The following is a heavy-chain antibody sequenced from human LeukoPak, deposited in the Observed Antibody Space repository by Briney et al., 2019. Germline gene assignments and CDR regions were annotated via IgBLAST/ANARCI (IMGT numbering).Heavy chain of an antibody. CDR3: ARVPEPTYYDFWSGPQGNAFDI. D-gene: IGHD3-3*01. J-gene: IGHJ3*02. V-gene: IGHV1-69*01. CDR1: RGTFSSYA. Sequence: SVKVSCKASRGTFSSYAISWVRQAPGQGLEWMGGIIPIFGTANYAQKFQGRVTITADESTSTAYMELSSLRSEDTAVYYCARVPEPTYYDFWSGPQGNAFDIWGQGTMVTVSS. CDR2: IIPIFGTA.